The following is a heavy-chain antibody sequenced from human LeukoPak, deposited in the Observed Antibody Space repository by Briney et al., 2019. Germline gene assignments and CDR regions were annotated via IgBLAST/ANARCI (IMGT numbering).Heavy chain of an antibody. CDR2: IWYDGSQK. D-gene: IGHD3-10*01. Sequence: GGSLRLSCAPSGFTFSNYGIHWVRQAPGKGLEWVAVIWYDGSQKYYADSVKGRFTISRDNSKNTLYLQMNSLRAEDTAVYYCARYGSWKNFDYWGQGTRDTVSS. CDR3: ARYGSWKNFDY. CDR1: GFTFSNYG. V-gene: IGHV3-33*01. J-gene: IGHJ4*02.